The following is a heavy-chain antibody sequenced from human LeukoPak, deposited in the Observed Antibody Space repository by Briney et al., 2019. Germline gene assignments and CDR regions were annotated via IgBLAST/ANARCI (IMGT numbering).Heavy chain of an antibody. CDR3: ARDLLMVRGVILFDP. Sequence: GGSLRLSCAAPGFTFSSYSMNWVRQAPGKGLEWVSSISISSSYIYYADSVKGRFTISRDNAKNSLYLQMNSLRAEDTAVYYCARDLLMVRGVILFDPWGRGTLVTVSS. V-gene: IGHV3-21*01. CDR1: GFTFSSYS. D-gene: IGHD3-10*01. CDR2: ISISSSYI. J-gene: IGHJ5*02.